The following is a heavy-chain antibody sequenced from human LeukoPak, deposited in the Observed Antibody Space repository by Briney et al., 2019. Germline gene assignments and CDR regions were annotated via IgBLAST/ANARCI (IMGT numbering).Heavy chain of an antibody. CDR1: GFTFSSYW. Sequence: GGSLRLSCAASGFTFSSYWMSWVRQAPGKGLEWVANIKQDGSENYYVDSMKGRFTVSRDNAKSSLYLQMNSLTAEDTAVYYCAKEDSRGWPFDYWGQGTLVTVSS. D-gene: IGHD6-19*01. CDR3: AKEDSRGWPFDY. CDR2: IKQDGSEN. V-gene: IGHV3-7*05. J-gene: IGHJ4*02.